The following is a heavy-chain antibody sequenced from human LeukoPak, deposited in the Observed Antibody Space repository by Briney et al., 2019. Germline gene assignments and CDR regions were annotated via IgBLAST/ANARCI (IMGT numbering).Heavy chain of an antibody. CDR2: IWYDGSNK. CDR3: AKERSDYYDSGGYSSPWDFDY. Sequence: GGSLRLSCAASGFTFSSYGMHWVRQAPGKGLEWVAVIWYDGSNKYYADSVKGRFTISRDNSKNTLYLQMNSLRAEDTAVYYCAKERSDYYDSGGYSSPWDFDYWGQGTLVTVSS. V-gene: IGHV3-33*06. D-gene: IGHD3-22*01. CDR1: GFTFSSYG. J-gene: IGHJ4*02.